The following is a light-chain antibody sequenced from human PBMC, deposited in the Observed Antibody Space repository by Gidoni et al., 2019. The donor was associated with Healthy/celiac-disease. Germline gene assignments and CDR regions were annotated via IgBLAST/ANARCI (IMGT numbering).Light chain of an antibody. Sequence: EIVLTQSPGTLSLSPGERATLSCRASQSVSSSYLAWYQQKPGMAPRLLIYGSSSRATGLPDRFSGSGSGTDFTLTISRLEPEDFAVYYCQQYGSSPPLTFGGGTKVEIK. CDR1: QSVSSSY. V-gene: IGKV3-20*01. CDR3: QQYGSSPPLT. J-gene: IGKJ4*01. CDR2: GSS.